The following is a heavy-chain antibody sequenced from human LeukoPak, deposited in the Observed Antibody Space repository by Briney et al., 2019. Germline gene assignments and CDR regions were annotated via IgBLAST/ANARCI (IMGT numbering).Heavy chain of an antibody. V-gene: IGHV1-24*01. J-gene: IGHJ5*02. Sequence: ASVKVSCKVSGYTLTELSMHWVRQAPGKGLEWMGGFDPEDGEPIYAQKFQGRVTMTEDTSTDTAYMELSSLRSEDTAVYYCATGGWGYCSGGSCYFSHRWFDPWGQGTLVTVSS. CDR1: GYTLTELS. CDR3: ATGGWGYCSGGSCYFSHRWFDP. CDR2: FDPEDGEP. D-gene: IGHD2-15*01.